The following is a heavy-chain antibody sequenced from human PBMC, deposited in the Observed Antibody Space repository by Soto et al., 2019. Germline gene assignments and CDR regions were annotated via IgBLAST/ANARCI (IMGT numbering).Heavy chain of an antibody. V-gene: IGHV5-51*01. J-gene: IGHJ4*02. CDR1: GYSFPSFW. CDR2: IYPGDSET. CDR3: VKQHPLDSRAWHN. D-gene: IGHD6-19*01. Sequence: PGESLKISCKVSGYSFPSFWIGWVRQMPGNGLEWLGSIYPGDSETRYSPSFQGEVTISADKSITTAYLHWSSLRASDTATYYCVKQHPLDSRAWHNWGQGTLVTVSS.